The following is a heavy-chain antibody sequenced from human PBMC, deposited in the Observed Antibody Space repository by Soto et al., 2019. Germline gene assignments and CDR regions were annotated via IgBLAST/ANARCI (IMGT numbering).Heavy chain of an antibody. J-gene: IGHJ4*02. V-gene: IGHV4-61*01. Sequence: SETLSLTCTVSGGSVSSGSYCWSWIRQPPGKGLEWIGYIYYSGSTNYNPSLKSRVTISVDTSKNQFSLKLSSVTAADTAVYYCARDYYDSSGYIYFDYWGQGTLVTVSS. CDR3: ARDYYDSSGYIYFDY. CDR1: GGSVSSGSYC. CDR2: IYYSGST. D-gene: IGHD3-22*01.